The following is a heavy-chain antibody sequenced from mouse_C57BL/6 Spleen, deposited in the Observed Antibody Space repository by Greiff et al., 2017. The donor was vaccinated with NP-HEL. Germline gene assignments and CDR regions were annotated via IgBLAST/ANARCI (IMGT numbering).Heavy chain of an antibody. V-gene: IGHV1-64*01. J-gene: IGHJ2*01. CDR1: GYTFTSYW. CDR2: IHPNSGST. D-gene: IGHD1-1*01. Sequence: QVQLQQPGAELVKPGASVKLSCKASGYTFTSYWMHWVKQRPGQGLEWIGMIHPNSGSTYYNEKFKSQATLTGDKASSTAYMQRSSLTSEDAAVYYCARGGTTVVGGYWGQGTTLTVSA. CDR3: ARGGTTVVGGY.